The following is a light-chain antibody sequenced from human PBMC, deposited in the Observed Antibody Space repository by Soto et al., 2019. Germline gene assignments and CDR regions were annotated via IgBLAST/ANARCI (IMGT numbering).Light chain of an antibody. Sequence: QSVLTQPPSVSGAPGQRITISCTGSPSNIGAGFDVHWYQQFPGTAPKLLIYGTTSRPSGVPDRFSGSQSGTSASLAITGLQAGDEADYSCQSYDISLSGACVFCGGTALTVL. V-gene: IGLV1-40*01. CDR3: QSYDISLSGACV. CDR2: GTT. CDR1: PSNIGAGFD. J-gene: IGLJ3*02.